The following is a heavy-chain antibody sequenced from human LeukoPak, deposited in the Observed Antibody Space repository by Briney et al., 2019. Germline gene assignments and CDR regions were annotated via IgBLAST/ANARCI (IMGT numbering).Heavy chain of an antibody. CDR2: IFTSGST. J-gene: IGHJ5*02. CDR3: ARDLYCSSTSCYRFDP. D-gene: IGHD2-2*01. Sequence: SETLSLTCTVSGGSISSYYWSWIRQPAGKGLEWIGRIFTSGSTNYNPSLKSRVTMSVDTSKNQFSLKLSSVTAADTAVYCCARDLYCSSTSCYRFDPWGQGTLVTVSS. CDR1: GGSISSYY. V-gene: IGHV4-4*07.